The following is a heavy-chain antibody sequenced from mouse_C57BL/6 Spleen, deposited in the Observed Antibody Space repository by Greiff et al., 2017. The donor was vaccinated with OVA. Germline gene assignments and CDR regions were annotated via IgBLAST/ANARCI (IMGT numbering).Heavy chain of an antibody. J-gene: IGHJ2*01. V-gene: IGHV5-4*01. CDR3: ARDSNYGY. CDR1: GFTFSSYA. Sequence: EVNVVESGGGLVKPGGSLKLSCAASGFTFSSYAMSWVRQTPEKRLEWVATISDGGSYTYYPDNVKGRFTISRDNAKNNLYLQMSHLKSEDTAMYYCARDSNYGYWGQGTTLTVSS. CDR2: ISDGGSYT. D-gene: IGHD2-5*01.